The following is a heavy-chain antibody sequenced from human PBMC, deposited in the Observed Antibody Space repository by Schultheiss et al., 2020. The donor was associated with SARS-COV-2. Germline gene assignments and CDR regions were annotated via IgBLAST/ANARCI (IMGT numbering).Heavy chain of an antibody. V-gene: IGHV1-18*01. Sequence: ASVKVSCKASGYIFTNYGLSWVRQAPGQGLEWMGWISVVDGNTHYAQNFQGRLTMTRDTSMNTAYMELRSLRSDDTATYYCARDHGGYDYFDYWGQGTLVTVSS. CDR3: ARDHGGYDYFDY. CDR2: ISVVDGNT. J-gene: IGHJ4*02. CDR1: GYIFTNYG. D-gene: IGHD5-12*01.